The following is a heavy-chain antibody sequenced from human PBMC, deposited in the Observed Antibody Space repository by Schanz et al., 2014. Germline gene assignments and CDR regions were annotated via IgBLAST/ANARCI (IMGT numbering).Heavy chain of an antibody. CDR3: ARGLIAAAGGAFDY. CDR1: GFTLSNYA. D-gene: IGHD6-13*01. V-gene: IGHV3-23*01. J-gene: IGHJ4*02. CDR2: LSEGGGGT. Sequence: EVQLLESGGGLVQPGGSLRLSCAASGFTLSNYAMSWVRQAPGKGLEWVSALSEGGGGTHYADSVRGRFTMSRDNSKNTLYLQMNSLRAGDAAVDYCARGLIAAAGGAFDYWGQGTLVAVSA.